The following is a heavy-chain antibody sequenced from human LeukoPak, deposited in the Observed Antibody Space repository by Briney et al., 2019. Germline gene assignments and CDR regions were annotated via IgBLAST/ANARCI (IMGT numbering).Heavy chain of an antibody. D-gene: IGHD6-13*01. Sequence: ASVKVSCKASGYTFTSYDINWVRQAPGQGLEWMGWISAYNGNTNYAQKLQGRVTMTTDTSTSTAYMELRSLRSDDTAVYYCARYAAAAGEYYFDYWGQGTLVTVSS. CDR3: ARYAAAAGEYYFDY. CDR1: GYTFTSYD. J-gene: IGHJ4*02. CDR2: ISAYNGNT. V-gene: IGHV1-18*01.